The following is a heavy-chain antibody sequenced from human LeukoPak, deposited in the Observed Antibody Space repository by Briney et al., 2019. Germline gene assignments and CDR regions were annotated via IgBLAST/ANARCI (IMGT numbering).Heavy chain of an antibody. J-gene: IGHJ4*02. CDR2: IYWDDDK. D-gene: IGHD5-24*01. CDR3: AHRSRRNGYNI. CDR1: GFSLSTSGVG. Sequence: GPTLVKPTQTLTLTCTFSGFSLSTSGVGVGWIRQPPVKAVQWLALIYWDDDKRYSPSLKRRLTITKDTSKNQVVLTMTNMDPVDTATYYCAHRSRRNGYNIWGQGTLVIVSS. V-gene: IGHV2-5*02.